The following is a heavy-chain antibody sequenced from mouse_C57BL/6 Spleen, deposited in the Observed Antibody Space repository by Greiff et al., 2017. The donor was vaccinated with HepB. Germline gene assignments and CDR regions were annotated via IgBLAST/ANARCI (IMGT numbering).Heavy chain of an antibody. Sequence: EVQLVESGGGLVKPGGSLKLSCAASGFTFSDYGMHWVRQAPEKGLEWVAYISSGSSTIYYADTVKGRFTISRDNAKNTLFLQMTSLRSEDTAMYYCARQADYDVGYYFDYWGQGTTLTVSS. D-gene: IGHD2-4*01. V-gene: IGHV5-17*01. CDR2: ISSGSSTI. CDR1: GFTFSDYG. CDR3: ARQADYDVGYYFDY. J-gene: IGHJ2*01.